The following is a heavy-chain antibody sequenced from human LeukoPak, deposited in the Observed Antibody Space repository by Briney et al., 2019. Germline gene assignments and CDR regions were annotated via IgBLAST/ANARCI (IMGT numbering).Heavy chain of an antibody. D-gene: IGHD5-12*01. V-gene: IGHV1-3*01. Sequence: ASVKVSCKASGYTFTSYAMHWVRQAPGQRLEWMGWINAGNGNTKYSQKFQGRVTITRDTSASTAYMELSSLRSEDTAVYYCARNYIVATITHLYFDYWGQGTLVTVSS. CDR2: INAGNGNT. CDR3: ARNYIVATITHLYFDY. J-gene: IGHJ4*02. CDR1: GYTFTSYA.